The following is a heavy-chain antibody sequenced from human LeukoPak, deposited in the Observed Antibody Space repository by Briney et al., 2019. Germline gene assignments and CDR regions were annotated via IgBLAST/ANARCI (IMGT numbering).Heavy chain of an antibody. Sequence: AGGSLRLSCAASGFTFSSYSMNWVRQAPGKGLEWVSSISSSSSYIYYADSVKGRFTISRDNSKNTLYLQMNSLRAEDTAVYYCAKDFDWNYQNTHWGQGTLVTVSS. CDR1: GFTFSSYS. CDR3: AKDFDWNYQNTH. CDR2: ISSSSSYI. J-gene: IGHJ4*02. V-gene: IGHV3-21*01. D-gene: IGHD1-7*01.